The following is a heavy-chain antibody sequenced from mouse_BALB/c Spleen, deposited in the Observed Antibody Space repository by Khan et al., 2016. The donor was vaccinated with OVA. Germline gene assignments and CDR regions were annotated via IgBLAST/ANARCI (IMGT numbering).Heavy chain of an antibody. CDR2: IYPGSANT. D-gene: IGHD1-1*01. V-gene: IGHV1-84*02. CDR3: EGSTVVTTREALDY. Sequence: QVQLQQSGPELVKPGTSVRISCKASGYTFTDYYINWVKQKPGQGLEWIGWIYPGSANTKYNEKFKGKATLTVDTSSSTAYMHLSSLTSEDTAVEFCEGSTVVTTREALDYWGQGTSVTVSS. CDR1: GYTFTDYY. J-gene: IGHJ4*01.